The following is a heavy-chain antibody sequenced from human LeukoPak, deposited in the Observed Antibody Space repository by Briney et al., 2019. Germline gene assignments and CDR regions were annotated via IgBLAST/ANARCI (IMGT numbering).Heavy chain of an antibody. CDR1: GFTFSSYA. J-gene: IGHJ6*02. D-gene: IGHD3-10*01. CDR3: AKAGDRSSYGSGSYYSKDYYYGMDV. CDR2: ISGSGGST. Sequence: PPGGSLRLSCAASGFTFSSYAMSWVRQAPGTGLEWVSAISGSGGSTYYADSVKGRFTISRDNSKNTLYLQMNSLRAEDTAVYYCAKAGDRSSYGSGSYYSKDYYYGMDVWGQGTTVTVSS. V-gene: IGHV3-23*01.